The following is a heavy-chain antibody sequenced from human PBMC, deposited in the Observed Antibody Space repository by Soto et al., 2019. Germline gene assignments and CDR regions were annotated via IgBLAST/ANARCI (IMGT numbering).Heavy chain of an antibody. D-gene: IGHD2-15*01. J-gene: IGHJ4*02. CDR2: IKQDGSEK. V-gene: IGHV3-7*01. CDR3: ARVRRPWEVVVAATDFDY. Sequence: EVQLVESGGGLVQPGGSLRLSCAASGFTFSSYWMSWVRQAPGKGLEWVANIKQDGSEKYYVDSVKGRFTISRDNAKNSLYLQMNSLRAEDTAVYYCARVRRPWEVVVAATDFDYWGQGTLVTVSS. CDR1: GFTFSSYW.